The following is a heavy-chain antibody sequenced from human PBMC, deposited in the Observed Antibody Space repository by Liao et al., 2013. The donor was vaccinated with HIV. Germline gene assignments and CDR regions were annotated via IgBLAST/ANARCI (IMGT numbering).Heavy chain of an antibody. J-gene: IGHJ4*02. V-gene: IGHV4-61*08. CDR1: GGSISSAGYY. CDR3: ARADSSTWGPSFDY. Sequence: QVQLQESGPGLVKPSQTLSLTCTVSGGSISSAGYYWSWIRQPXGKGLEWIGYINYSGSTHYSPFLMTRVTISVDTSKNQFSLRLSSVTAADTAVYYCARADSSTWGPSFDYWGQGILVTVSS. D-gene: IGHD6-13*01. CDR2: INYSGST.